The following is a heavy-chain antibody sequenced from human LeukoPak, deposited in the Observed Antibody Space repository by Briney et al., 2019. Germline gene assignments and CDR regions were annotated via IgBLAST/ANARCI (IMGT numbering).Heavy chain of an antibody. CDR3: TRSTPYYYDSSGYYQNFVY. CDR2: IRSKAYGGTT. J-gene: IGHJ4*02. CDR1: GFTFGDYA. D-gene: IGHD3-22*01. Sequence: GGSLRLSCTGSGFTFGDYAMSWVRQAPGKGLEWVGFIRSKAYGGTTEYAASVKGRFTISRDDSKSIAYLKMNSLKTEDTAVYYCTRSTPYYYDSSGYYQNFVYWGQGTLVTVSS. V-gene: IGHV3-49*04.